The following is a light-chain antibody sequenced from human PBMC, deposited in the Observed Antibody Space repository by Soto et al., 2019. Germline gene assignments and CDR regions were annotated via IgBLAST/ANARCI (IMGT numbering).Light chain of an antibody. Sequence: QSALTQPASVSGSPGQSITISCTGTSSDVGGYNYVSWFQQHPGQAPKLMIYEVTHRPSGVSNRFSGSKSGNTASLTISGLQAEDEADYYCISYTSTYTWVFGGGTKLTVL. CDR1: SSDVGGYNY. J-gene: IGLJ3*02. CDR2: EVT. CDR3: ISYTSTYTWV. V-gene: IGLV2-14*01.